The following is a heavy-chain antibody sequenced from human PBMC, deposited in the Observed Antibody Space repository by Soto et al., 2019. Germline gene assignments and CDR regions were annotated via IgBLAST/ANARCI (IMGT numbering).Heavy chain of an antibody. V-gene: IGHV5-51*01. CDR1: GYSFTSYW. D-gene: IGHD6-13*01. Sequence: PGECLKSSGKGSGYSFTSYWIGWVRQMPGKGLEWMGIIYPGDSDTRYSPSFQGQVTISADKSIRTAYLQWSNLKASDTAMYYCARGAAAAALYGMDVWGQGTTVTVSS. CDR3: ARGAAAAALYGMDV. CDR2: IYPGDSDT. J-gene: IGHJ6*02.